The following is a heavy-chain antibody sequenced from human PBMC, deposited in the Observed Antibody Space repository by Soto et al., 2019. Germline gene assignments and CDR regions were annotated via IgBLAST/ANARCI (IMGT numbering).Heavy chain of an antibody. CDR1: GGTFSSYA. CDR2: IIPIFGTA. D-gene: IGHD6-19*01. V-gene: IGHV1-69*13. Sequence: SVKVSCKXSGGTFSSYAISWVRQAPGQGLEWMGGIIPIFGTANYAQKCQGRVTITADESTSTAYMELGSLRSEDTAVYYCARAYYSSGWGLDYWGQGTLVTVSS. CDR3: ARAYYSSGWGLDY. J-gene: IGHJ4*02.